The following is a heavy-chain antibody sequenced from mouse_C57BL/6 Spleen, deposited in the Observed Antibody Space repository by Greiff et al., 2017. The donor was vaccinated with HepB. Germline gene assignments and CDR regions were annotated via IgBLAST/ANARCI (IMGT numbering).Heavy chain of an antibody. CDR3: ARGAYYSNYAWFAY. J-gene: IGHJ3*01. V-gene: IGHV1-54*01. CDR2: INPGSGGT. D-gene: IGHD2-5*01. CDR1: GYAFTNYL. Sequence: VQLQHSGAELVRPGTSVKVSCKASGYAFTNYLIEWVKQRPGQGLEWIGVINPGSGGTNYNEKFKGKATLTADKSSSTAYMQLSSLTSEDSAVYFCARGAYYSNYAWFAYWGQGTLVTVSA.